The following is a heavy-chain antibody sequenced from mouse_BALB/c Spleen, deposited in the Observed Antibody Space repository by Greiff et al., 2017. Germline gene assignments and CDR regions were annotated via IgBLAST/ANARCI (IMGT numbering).Heavy chain of an antibody. CDR2: ISYSGST. CDR1: GDSITSCY. V-gene: IGHV3-8*02. Sequence: EVKLMESGPSLVKPSQTLSLTCSVTGDSITSCYWNWIRKFPGNKLEYMGYISYSGSTYYNPSLKSRISITRDTSKNQYYLQLNSVTTEDTATYYCARKDDYAWYFDVWGAGTTVTVSS. J-gene: IGHJ1*01. CDR3: ARKDDYAWYFDV. D-gene: IGHD2-4*01.